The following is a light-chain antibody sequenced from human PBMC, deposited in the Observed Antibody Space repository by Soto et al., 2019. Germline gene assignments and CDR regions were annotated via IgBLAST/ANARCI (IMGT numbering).Light chain of an antibody. CDR3: EQRTNWPWT. Sequence: EIVLTQSPGTLSLSPGERATLSCRASQSVSVHLAWYQQKPGQAPRLLIYDASNRATGIPARFSGSGSVTDFKPTITSLQPEDLVEYHYEQRTNWPWTCGQGSKVEVK. V-gene: IGKV3-11*01. CDR1: QSVSVH. CDR2: DAS. J-gene: IGKJ1*01.